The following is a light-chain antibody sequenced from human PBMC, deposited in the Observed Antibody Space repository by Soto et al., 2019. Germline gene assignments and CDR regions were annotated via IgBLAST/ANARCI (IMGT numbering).Light chain of an antibody. CDR1: QSVSGN. CDR3: QQYNTWPPIA. V-gene: IGKV3-15*01. J-gene: IGKJ2*01. Sequence: EIVMTQSPATLSVSPGERATLSCRASQSVSGNLAWYQQKPGQAPRLLIYGASTRATGIPARFSGSGSGTEFTRTISTLQSEHSAVYYCQQYNTWPPIAFGQGTTLEIK. CDR2: GAS.